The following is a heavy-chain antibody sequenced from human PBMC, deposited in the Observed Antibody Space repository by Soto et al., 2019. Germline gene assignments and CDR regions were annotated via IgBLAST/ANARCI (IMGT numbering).Heavy chain of an antibody. Sequence: QLQLQESGSGLVKPSQTLSLTCAVSGGSISSGGYSWSWIRQPPGKGLEWIGYIYHSGSTYYNPSLKSRVTISVDRSKNQFSLKLSSVTAADTAVYYCARVADIVLVPAAIDWYFDLWGRGTLVTVSS. CDR2: IYHSGST. J-gene: IGHJ2*01. CDR1: GGSISSGGYS. CDR3: ARVADIVLVPAAIDWYFDL. V-gene: IGHV4-30-2*01. D-gene: IGHD2-2*01.